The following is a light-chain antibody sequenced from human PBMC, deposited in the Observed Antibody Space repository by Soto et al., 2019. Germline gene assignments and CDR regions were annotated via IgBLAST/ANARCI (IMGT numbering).Light chain of an antibody. V-gene: IGLV3-25*03. CDR1: GVPEHY. CDR2: KDN. Sequence: SYELTQPPSVSVSPGQTARITCSGDGVPEHYAYWYQRKTGQAPVLVIYKDNKRPSGIPERFSGSTSGTAATLTISGVQAEDEADYYCQSADSTRTYVLFGGGTKVTVL. J-gene: IGLJ3*02. CDR3: QSADSTRTYVL.